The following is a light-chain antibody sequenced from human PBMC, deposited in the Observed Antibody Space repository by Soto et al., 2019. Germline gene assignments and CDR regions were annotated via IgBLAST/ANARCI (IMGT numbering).Light chain of an antibody. CDR3: NSYTTANTYV. CDR2: DVT. CDR1: SSDIGEYKY. Sequence: QSVLTQPASVSGSPGQSITISCPGSSSDIGEYKYVSWYQQHPGKAPKLMIYDVTNRPSGVSDRFSGSKSGSTASLTISGLQAEDEADYYCNSYTTANTYVFGSGTKVTVL. V-gene: IGLV2-14*01. J-gene: IGLJ1*01.